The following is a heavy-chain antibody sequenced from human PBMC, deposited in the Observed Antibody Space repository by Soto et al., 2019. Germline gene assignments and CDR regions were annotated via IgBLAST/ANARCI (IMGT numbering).Heavy chain of an antibody. V-gene: IGHV5-51*01. CDR2: IYPGDSDT. CDR3: ARPSRVAFDI. CDR1: GYTFTSYW. Sequence: PGESLKISCNGSGYTFTSYWIGWVRQMPGKGLEWMGIIYPGDSDTRYSPPFQGQVTISADKSISTAYLQWSSLKASDTAMYYCARPSRVAFDIWGQGTMVTVSS. J-gene: IGHJ3*02.